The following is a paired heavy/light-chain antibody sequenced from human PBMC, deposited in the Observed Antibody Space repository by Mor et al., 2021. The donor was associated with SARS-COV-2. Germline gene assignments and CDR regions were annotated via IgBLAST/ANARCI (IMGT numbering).Light chain of an antibody. J-gene: IGLJ2*01. CDR1: NIGSKS. V-gene: IGLV3-9*01. Sequence: SYELTQPLSVSVALGQTARITCGGNNIGSKSVHWYQQKPGQAPVLVIDRDTNGPSGIPERFSGSNSGNTATLTISRAQAGDEADYYCQVWDSSTAVFGGGTKLTVL. CDR3: QVWDSSTAV. CDR2: RDT.
Heavy chain of an antibody. V-gene: IGHV3-23*01. J-gene: IGHJ4*02. Sequence: VQLLESGGGLVQPGGSLRLSCTASGFTFSSYAMTWVRQAPGKGLEWVSGISGSGGSTYYADSVKGRFTISRDNSKNTFYLQMNSLRAEDTALYYCAKEPNTGSSFDYWGQGTLVAVSS. CDR3: AKEPNTGSSFDY. CDR1: GFTFSSYA. D-gene: IGHD1-26*01. CDR2: ISGSGGST.